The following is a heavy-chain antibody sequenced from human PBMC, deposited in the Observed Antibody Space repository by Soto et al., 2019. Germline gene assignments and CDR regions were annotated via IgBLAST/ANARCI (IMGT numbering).Heavy chain of an antibody. V-gene: IGHV4-31*03. CDR3: GRDLTSNANCIDP. Sequence: PSETLSLTCRDSGYPLHIGGYYWTWIRQRPGEGLEWMGYIYYTGKTYYNPSLESRLTMSVDRSKNQFSLKLNSVTAADTAVYYCGRDLTSNANCIDPWGQGTLVTVSS. CDR1: GYPLHIGGYY. D-gene: IGHD2-2*01. CDR2: IYYTGKT. J-gene: IGHJ5*02.